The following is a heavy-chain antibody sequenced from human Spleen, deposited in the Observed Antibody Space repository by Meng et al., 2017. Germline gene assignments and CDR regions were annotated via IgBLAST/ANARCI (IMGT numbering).Heavy chain of an antibody. V-gene: IGHV3-11*01. CDR2: ISNSGSTI. CDR1: GFTFSDYY. D-gene: IGHD3-10*01. Sequence: VQSVELGGGLVKPGGARRLSCAASGFTFSDYYMIWIRQAPGKGLQWVSYISNSGSTIYYADSVKGRFTTSRDNAKNSLYLQMNSLIFEDTAVYYCAREGNGVFYFDNWGQGTLVTVSS. J-gene: IGHJ4*02. CDR3: AREGNGVFYFDN.